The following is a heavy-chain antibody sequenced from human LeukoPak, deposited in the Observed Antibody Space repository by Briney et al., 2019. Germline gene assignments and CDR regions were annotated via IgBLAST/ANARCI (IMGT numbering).Heavy chain of an antibody. CDR2: IYYSGST. D-gene: IGHD1-26*01. Sequence: PSETLSLTCTVSGGSIGSSSYYWGWIRQPPGQGLEWIGSIYYSGSTYYNPSLKSPVTISVDTSKNQFSLKLSSVTAADTAVYYCARDQRGIVGAIDAFDIWGQGTMVTVSS. V-gene: IGHV4-39*02. CDR1: GGSIGSSSYY. CDR3: ARDQRGIVGAIDAFDI. J-gene: IGHJ3*02.